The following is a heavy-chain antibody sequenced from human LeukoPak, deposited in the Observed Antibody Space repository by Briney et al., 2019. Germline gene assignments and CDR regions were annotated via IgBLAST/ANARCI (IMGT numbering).Heavy chain of an antibody. V-gene: IGHV3-30-3*01. CDR1: GFTFSSYA. CDR2: ISYDGSNK. D-gene: IGHD2-2*01. J-gene: IGHJ4*02. CDR3: ARGPLQLGYCSSTSCYLPIDY. Sequence: GGSLRLSCAASGFTFSSYAMHWVRQAPGKGLEWVAVISYDGSNKYYADSVKGRFTIPRDNSKNTLYLQMNSLRAEDTAVYYCARGPLQLGYCSSTSCYLPIDYWGQGTLVTVSS.